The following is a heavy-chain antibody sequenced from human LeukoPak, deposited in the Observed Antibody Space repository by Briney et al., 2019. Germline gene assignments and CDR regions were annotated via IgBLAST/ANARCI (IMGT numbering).Heavy chain of an antibody. V-gene: IGHV1-8*01. D-gene: IGHD2-2*01. CDR1: GYTFTSYD. CDR3: ARGVRRCGSSTSCYIYYFDY. CDR2: MNPNSGNT. J-gene: IGHJ4*02. Sequence: ASVKVSCKASGYTFTSYDINWVRQATGQGLEWMGWMNPNSGNTGYAQKFQGRVTMTRNTSISTVYMELSSLRSEDTAVYYCARGVRRCGSSTSCYIYYFDYWGQGTLVTVSS.